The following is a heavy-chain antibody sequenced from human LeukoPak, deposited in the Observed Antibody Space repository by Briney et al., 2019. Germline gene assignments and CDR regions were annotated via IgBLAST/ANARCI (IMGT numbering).Heavy chain of an antibody. CDR1: GGSISSGDYY. V-gene: IGHV4-30-4*01. CDR3: ARIYGPGGYFDY. CDR2: IYYSGST. Sequence: SETLSLTCTVSGGSISSGDYYWSWIRQPPGKGLEWIGYIYYSGSTYYNPSLKSRVTISADTSKNQFSLKLSSVTAADTAVYYCARIYGPGGYFDYWGQGTLVTVSS. D-gene: IGHD3-10*01. J-gene: IGHJ4*02.